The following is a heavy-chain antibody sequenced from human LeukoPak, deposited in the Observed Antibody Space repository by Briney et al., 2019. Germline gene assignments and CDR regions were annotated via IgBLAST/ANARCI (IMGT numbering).Heavy chain of an antibody. V-gene: IGHV3-23*01. CDR1: GFTFSSYA. CDR3: AKDATPYY. D-gene: IGHD2-15*01. CDR2: ISGSGDRT. Sequence: GGSLRLXCAASGFTFSSYAMTWVRQAPGKGLEWLSTISGSGDRTFYADSVKGRFTISRDNSKNTVHLQMNRLRGEDTAIYYCAKDATPYYWGQGTLVTVSS. J-gene: IGHJ4*02.